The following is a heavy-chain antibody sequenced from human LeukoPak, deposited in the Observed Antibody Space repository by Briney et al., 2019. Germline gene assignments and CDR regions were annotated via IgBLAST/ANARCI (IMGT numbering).Heavy chain of an antibody. Sequence: GASLKVSCKASGYTFTGYFMHWVRQAPGQGLEWMGGIIPIFGTANYAQTFPARVTITADESTSTAYMELSSLRSEDTAVYYCAREVTYYDFWSGYTPSGMDVWGKGTTVTVSS. V-gene: IGHV1-69*13. CDR2: IIPIFGTA. CDR1: GYTFTGYF. D-gene: IGHD3-3*01. J-gene: IGHJ6*04. CDR3: AREVTYYDFWSGYTPSGMDV.